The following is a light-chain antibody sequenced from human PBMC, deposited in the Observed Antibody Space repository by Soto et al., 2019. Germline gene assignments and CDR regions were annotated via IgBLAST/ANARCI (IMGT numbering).Light chain of an antibody. J-gene: IGLJ1*01. Sequence: QSVLTQPPSVSGAPGQRVTFSCTGTSSNIGAGYDVNWYQQLPGTAPKLLIYRTSNRPSGVPDRISGSKSGTSASLAITGLQAEDEADYYCAAWDGSPKEYVVGIGTKVTVL. CDR3: AAWDGSPKEYV. CDR2: RTS. V-gene: IGLV1-40*01. CDR1: SSNIGAGYD.